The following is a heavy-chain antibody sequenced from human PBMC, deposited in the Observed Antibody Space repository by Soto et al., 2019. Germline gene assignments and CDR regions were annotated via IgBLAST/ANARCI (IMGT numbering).Heavy chain of an antibody. CDR1: GDSVSNDNYY. J-gene: IGHJ4*02. Sequence: SETLSLTCAVSGDSVSNDNYYWGWIRQPPGKGLEWIGYIYYSGTTNYNSYLKSRLSLSVDMSKNQFSLKLASVTAADTAVYFCARSQRGRTAFTFDYWGQGALVTVSS. V-gene: IGHV4-61*01. CDR3: ARSQRGRTAFTFDY. CDR2: IYYSGTT. D-gene: IGHD3-16*01.